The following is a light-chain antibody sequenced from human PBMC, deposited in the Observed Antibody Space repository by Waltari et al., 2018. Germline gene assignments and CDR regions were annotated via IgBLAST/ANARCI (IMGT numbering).Light chain of an antibody. CDR2: EDR. CDR1: ALPKKY. V-gene: IGLV3-10*01. Sequence: SYELTQPPSVSVSPGQTARITCSGDALPKKYAYWDQQKSGHAPVLVIYEDRKRPSGFPERFSGSSSGTMATLTISGAQVEDEADYYCYSTDSSGNHRVFGGGTKLTVL. CDR3: YSTDSSGNHRV. J-gene: IGLJ3*02.